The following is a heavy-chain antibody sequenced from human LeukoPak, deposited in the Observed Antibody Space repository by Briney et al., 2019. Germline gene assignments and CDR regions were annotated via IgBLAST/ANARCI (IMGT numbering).Heavy chain of an antibody. V-gene: IGHV4-59*08. CDR3: AGQGTSGFYYFDY. J-gene: IGHJ4*02. Sequence: SGTLSLTCTVSGGSITTDYWGWIRQPPGKGLEWIGYIFYSGSAHYNPSLESRLTISLDTSRNRLSLRLTSVTAADTAVYYCAGQGTSGFYYFDYWGLGTLVTVSS. CDR1: GGSITTDY. D-gene: IGHD1/OR15-1a*01. CDR2: IFYSGSA.